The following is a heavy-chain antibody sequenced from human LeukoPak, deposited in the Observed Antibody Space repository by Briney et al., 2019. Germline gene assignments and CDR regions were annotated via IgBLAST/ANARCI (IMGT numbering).Heavy chain of an antibody. Sequence: ASVKVSFTASGYTFINYAISWVRQAPGQGLEWMGWISAHNGDTNYARKFRGRVTLTTDTSTSTAYMELRSLKSDDTAVYYCARDQKRVVGVIDYWGQGTLVTVSS. V-gene: IGHV1-18*01. D-gene: IGHD1-26*01. J-gene: IGHJ4*02. CDR2: ISAHNGDT. CDR3: ARDQKRVVGVIDY. CDR1: GYTFINYA.